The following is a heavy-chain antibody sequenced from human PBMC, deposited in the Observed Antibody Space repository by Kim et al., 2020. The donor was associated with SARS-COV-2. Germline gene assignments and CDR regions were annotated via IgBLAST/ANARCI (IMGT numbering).Heavy chain of an antibody. CDR3: ATRAVHYDILTGYYPNWFDP. D-gene: IGHD3-9*01. Sequence: SETLSLTCAVSGGSISSSNWWSWVRQPPGKGLEWIGEIYHSGSTNYNPSLKSRVTISVDKSKNQFSLKLSSVTAADTAVYYCATRAVHYDILTGYYPNWFDPWGQGTLVTVSS. CDR2: IYHSGST. V-gene: IGHV4-4*02. J-gene: IGHJ5*02. CDR1: GGSISSSNW.